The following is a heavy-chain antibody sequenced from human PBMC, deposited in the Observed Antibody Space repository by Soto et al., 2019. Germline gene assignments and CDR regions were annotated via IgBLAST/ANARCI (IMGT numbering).Heavy chain of an antibody. CDR2: IIPIFGTA. Sequence: QVQLVQSGAEVKKPGSSVKVSCKASGGTFSSYAISWVRQAPGQGLEWMGGIIPIFGTANYAQKFQGRVTITADESTGTAYMELSSLRTEDTAVYYCAREGVVVAATPFRYYGMDVWGQGTTVTVSS. J-gene: IGHJ6*02. CDR1: GGTFSSYA. V-gene: IGHV1-69*12. CDR3: AREGVVVAATPFRYYGMDV. D-gene: IGHD2-15*01.